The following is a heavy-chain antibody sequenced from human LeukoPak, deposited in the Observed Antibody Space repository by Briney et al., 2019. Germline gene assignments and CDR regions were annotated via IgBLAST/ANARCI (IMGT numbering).Heavy chain of an antibody. CDR3: ARTLWDSSPVAT. D-gene: IGHD3-22*01. J-gene: IGHJ4*02. CDR2: VYHSGTT. V-gene: IGHV4-38-2*02. Sequence: SETLTLTCSVSGYFLSSGFYWGWIRQPPGKGLEWIASVYHSGTTIYNPSLKSRVTMSMDTSMNNFSLKLRSVTAADTAVYYCARTLWDSSPVATWGQGTLVSVSS. CDR1: GYFLSSGFY.